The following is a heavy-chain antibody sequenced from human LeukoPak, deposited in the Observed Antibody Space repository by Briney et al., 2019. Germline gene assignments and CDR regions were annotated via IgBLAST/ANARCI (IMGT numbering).Heavy chain of an antibody. D-gene: IGHD6-6*01. J-gene: IGHJ4*02. CDR2: IFYSGNT. CDR1: GGPISSSSYY. Sequence: SETLSLTCTVSGGPISSSSYYWGWIRQPPGKGLEWIGSIFYSGNTYYNPSLKSRVTLSVDTSNNQFSLKLSSVTAADTALYYCARVGIAARKTTHFDFWGRGTLVTVSS. CDR3: ARVGIAARKTTHFDF. V-gene: IGHV4-39*01.